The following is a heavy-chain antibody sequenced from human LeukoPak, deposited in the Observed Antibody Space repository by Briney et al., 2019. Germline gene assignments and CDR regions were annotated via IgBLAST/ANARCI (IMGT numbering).Heavy chain of an antibody. Sequence: ASVKVSCKASGGIFNTYAINWVRQAPGQGLEWMGRIIPRLGIANYARNFRDRFTITADKSTNTVYMELSSLNSEDTAVYYCPRDLPNYDGISGYGMDVWGQGTRVIVSS. CDR2: IIPRLGIA. CDR1: GGIFNTYA. J-gene: IGHJ6*02. V-gene: IGHV1-69*04. CDR3: PRDLPNYDGISGYGMDV. D-gene: IGHD3-22*01.